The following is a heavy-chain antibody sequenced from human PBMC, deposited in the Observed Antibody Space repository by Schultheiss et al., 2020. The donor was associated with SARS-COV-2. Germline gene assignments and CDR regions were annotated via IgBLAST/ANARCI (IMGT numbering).Heavy chain of an antibody. D-gene: IGHD6-19*01. CDR2: ISGSGGST. V-gene: IGHV3-23*01. Sequence: GESLKISCAASGFTFSSYAMRWVRQAPGKGLEWVSAISGSGGSTYYADSVKGRFTISRDNSKNTLYLQMNSLRAEDTAVYYCAKSFWGIAVAPIDYWGQGTLVTVSS. CDR3: AKSFWGIAVAPIDY. CDR1: GFTFSSYA. J-gene: IGHJ4*02.